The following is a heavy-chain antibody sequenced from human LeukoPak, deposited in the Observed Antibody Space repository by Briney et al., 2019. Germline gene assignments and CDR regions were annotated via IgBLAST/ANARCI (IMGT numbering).Heavy chain of an antibody. CDR3: ARDRQLDWFDP. J-gene: IGHJ5*02. V-gene: IGHV1-2*02. CDR2: INPNSGGT. CDR1: GYTFTGYY. Sequence: ASVKVSCKASGYTFTGYYMHWVRQAPGQGLEWMGWINPNSGGTNYAQKFQGRVTMTSDTSISTAYMELSRLRSDDTAVYYCARDRQLDWFDPWGQGTLVSVSS. D-gene: IGHD6-13*01.